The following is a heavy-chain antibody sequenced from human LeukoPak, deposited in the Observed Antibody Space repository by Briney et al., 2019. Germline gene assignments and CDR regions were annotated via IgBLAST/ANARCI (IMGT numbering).Heavy chain of an antibody. J-gene: IGHJ3*02. V-gene: IGHV3-53*01. Sequence: PGGSLRLSCAASGFTVSSNYMSWVRQAPGKGLEWVSVIYSGGSTYYADSVKGRFTISRDNSKNTLYFQMNSLRAEDTAVYYCARTYYYDSSGPWTFDIWGRGTMVTVSS. CDR2: IYSGGST. CDR3: ARTYYYDSSGPWTFDI. CDR1: GFTVSSNY. D-gene: IGHD3-22*01.